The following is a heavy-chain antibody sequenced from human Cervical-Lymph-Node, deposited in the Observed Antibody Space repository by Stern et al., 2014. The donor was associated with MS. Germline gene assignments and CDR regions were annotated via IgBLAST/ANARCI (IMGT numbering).Heavy chain of an antibody. Sequence: QLVQSGAEVKKPGESLKISCKGSGYNFISYWIGWVRQVPGKGLEWMGIIYPGDSDTTYSPSFQGQVTISVDRSISTAYLQWSSLQASDTAMYYCARWSVAFDYWGQGALVTVSS. CDR2: IYPGDSDT. CDR3: ARWSVAFDY. J-gene: IGHJ4*02. V-gene: IGHV5-51*03. D-gene: IGHD2-21*01. CDR1: GYNFISYW.